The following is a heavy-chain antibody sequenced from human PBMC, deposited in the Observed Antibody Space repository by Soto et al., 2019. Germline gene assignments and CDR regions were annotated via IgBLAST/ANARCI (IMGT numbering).Heavy chain of an antibody. V-gene: IGHV4-39*02. CDR2: ISYGGGT. J-gene: IGHJ4*02. Sequence: PSETLSLTCTVSGGSISTTSYYWGWIRRPPGKGLEWIGSISYGGGTYYNPSLRSRVTISVDTSKSQFSLDLTSVTAADTAVYYCARDVESGWYEAFDSWGQGTLVTVSS. CDR3: ARDVESGWYEAFDS. CDR1: GGSISTTSYY. D-gene: IGHD6-19*01.